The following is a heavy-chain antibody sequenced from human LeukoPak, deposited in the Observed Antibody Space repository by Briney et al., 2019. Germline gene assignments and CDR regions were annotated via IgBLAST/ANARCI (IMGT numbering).Heavy chain of an antibody. CDR2: IYSGGST. Sequence: PGGSLRLSCAASGFTVSSNYMSWVRQAPGKGLEWVSVIYSGGSTYYADSVKGRFTTPTHDSKHTLSLKRNSLRAEDTALYYCAAGSRAHIGTESWGQGTLVTVSS. D-gene: IGHD3-10*01. CDR3: AAGSRAHIGTES. V-gene: IGHV3-53*01. CDR1: GFTVSSNY. J-gene: IGHJ5*02.